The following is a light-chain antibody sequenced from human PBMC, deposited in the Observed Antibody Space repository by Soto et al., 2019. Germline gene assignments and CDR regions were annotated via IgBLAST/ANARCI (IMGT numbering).Light chain of an antibody. CDR3: QQFSRYPLT. J-gene: IGKJ4*01. CDR2: DAS. CDR1: QTVRNNY. Sequence: EIVSTRSPSTLSLSPRERATLSCRASQTVRNNYLAWYQQKPGQAPRLLIYDASSRATGIPDRFSGGGSGTDFTLTISRLEPEDFAVYYCQQFSRYPLTFGGGTKVDIK. V-gene: IGKV3-20*01.